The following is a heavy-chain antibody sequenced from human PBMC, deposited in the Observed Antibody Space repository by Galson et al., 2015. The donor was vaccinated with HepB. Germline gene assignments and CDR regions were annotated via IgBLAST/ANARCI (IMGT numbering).Heavy chain of an antibody. CDR2: INPNSGGT. D-gene: IGHD6-13*01. V-gene: IGHV1-2*02. CDR1: GYTFTGYY. J-gene: IGHJ5*02. Sequence: SVKVSCKASGYTFTGYYMHWVRQAPGQGLEWMGWINPNSGGTNYAQKFQGRVTMTRDTSISTAYMELSRLRSDDTAVYYCARAPPLPGYSSSWYWFDPWGQGTLVTVSS. CDR3: ARAPPLPGYSSSWYWFDP.